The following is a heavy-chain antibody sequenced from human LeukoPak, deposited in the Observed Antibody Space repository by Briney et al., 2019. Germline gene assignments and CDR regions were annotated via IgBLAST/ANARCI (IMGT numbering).Heavy chain of an antibody. CDR1: GFTFSSYS. Sequence: GGSLRLSCAASGFTFSSYSMNWVRQAPGKGLEWISYISINSGTIYYADSVKGRFTISRDNAKNSLYLQMNSRRVEDTALYYWARGYCSSTTCHNEVIGHWGQGTLVTVSS. J-gene: IGHJ4*02. V-gene: IGHV3-48*01. CDR2: ISINSGTI. CDR3: ARGYCSSTTCHNEVIGH. D-gene: IGHD2-2*01.